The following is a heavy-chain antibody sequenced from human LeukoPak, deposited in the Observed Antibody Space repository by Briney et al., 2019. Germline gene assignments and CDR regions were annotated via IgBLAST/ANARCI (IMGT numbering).Heavy chain of an antibody. CDR3: ASWRSVAASPFDY. CDR2: INPNSGGT. V-gene: IGHV1-2*02. CDR1: GYTFTGYY. D-gene: IGHD2-15*01. J-gene: IGHJ4*02. Sequence: AASVKVSCKASGYTFTGYYMHWVRQAPGQGPEWMGWINPNSGGTNYAQKFQGRVTMTRDTSISTAYMELSRLRSDDTAVYYCASWRSVAASPFDYWGQGTLVTVSS.